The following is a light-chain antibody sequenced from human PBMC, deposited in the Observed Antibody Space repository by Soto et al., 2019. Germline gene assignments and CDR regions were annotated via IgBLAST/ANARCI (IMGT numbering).Light chain of an antibody. V-gene: IGKV1-5*03. CDR2: KAS. CDR1: QSVGTW. J-gene: IGKJ4*01. Sequence: DIQMTQSPSTLSASVGDRGTITCRASQSVGTWLAWYQQKPGKAPKVLIYKASSLQSGVPSRFSGSGSGTEFTLTISSLQPDDFAPYYCQQYNSYPLTLGGGTKVDIK. CDR3: QQYNSYPLT.